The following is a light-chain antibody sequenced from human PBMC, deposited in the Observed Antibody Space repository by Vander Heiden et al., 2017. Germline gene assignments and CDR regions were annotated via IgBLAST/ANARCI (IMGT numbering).Light chain of an antibody. CDR1: QSFSSSY. V-gene: IGKV3-20*01. Sequence: EIVLTQSPGTLSLSPGERATLPCRASQSFSSSYLAWYQQNPGQAPRLRIYGESSRATGIPDRFSGSGSGTDFTLTISRLEPEDFAVYYCQQYGSSPWTFGQGTKLAIK. CDR3: QQYGSSPWT. CDR2: GES. J-gene: IGKJ2*01.